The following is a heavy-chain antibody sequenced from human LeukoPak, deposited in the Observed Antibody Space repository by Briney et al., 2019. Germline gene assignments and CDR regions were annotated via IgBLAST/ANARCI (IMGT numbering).Heavy chain of an antibody. CDR1: GFTFSTFG. CDR3: AKDDSGYDGFDY. CDR2: IGNDGSNK. V-gene: IGHV3-30*02. D-gene: IGHD5-12*01. J-gene: IGHJ4*02. Sequence: QPGGSLRLSCAASGFTFSTFGMHWVRQAPGKGLEWLAFIGNDGSNKYYADSVKGRFTISRDNSKNTLYLQMNSLRAEDTAVYYCAKDDSGYDGFDYWGQGTLVTVSS.